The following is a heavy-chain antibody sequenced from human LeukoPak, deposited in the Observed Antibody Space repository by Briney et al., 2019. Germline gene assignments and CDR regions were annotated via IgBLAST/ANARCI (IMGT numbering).Heavy chain of an antibody. D-gene: IGHD1-26*01. CDR1: GFTLRSSA. V-gene: IGHV3-23*01. CDR3: ATQGGSSGY. J-gene: IGHJ4*02. Sequence: GGSLRLSCGASGFTLRSSAMTWVRQAPGKGLEWVSAISGRGGSTFYADSVKGRFTISRDNSKNTLYLQMNNLRAEDTAVYYCATQGGSSGYWGQGTLVTVSS. CDR2: ISGRGGST.